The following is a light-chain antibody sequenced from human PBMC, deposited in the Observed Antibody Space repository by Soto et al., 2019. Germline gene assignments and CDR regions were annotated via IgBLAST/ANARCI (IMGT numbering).Light chain of an antibody. J-gene: IGKJ4*01. Sequence: EFGLTQSPGTLYLSPGDRATLSCRARQTVRYNYLAWYQQKPGQAPRLLIYDASSRDTAIPDRFSGGGSGTDFTLAIIRLEPEDFAVYYCQKCVSYPLTFGGGTKVQSK. CDR1: QTVRYNY. V-gene: IGKV3-20*01. CDR2: DAS. CDR3: QKCVSYPLT.